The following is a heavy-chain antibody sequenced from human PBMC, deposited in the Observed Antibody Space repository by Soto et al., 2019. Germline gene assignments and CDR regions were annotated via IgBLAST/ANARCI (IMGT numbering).Heavy chain of an antibody. Sequence: KPSETLSLTCTVSGASMSSTNYYWGWIRQPPEKGPEWIGCGTTFYNPSLRGRATISVDTSKNQFSLKLNSVTAADTAVYYCTTYGGDTGRFDYWGQGTLVTVSS. CDR3: TTYGGDTGRFDY. D-gene: IGHD4-17*01. CDR2: CGTT. CDR1: GASMSSTNYY. V-gene: IGHV4-39*01. J-gene: IGHJ4*02.